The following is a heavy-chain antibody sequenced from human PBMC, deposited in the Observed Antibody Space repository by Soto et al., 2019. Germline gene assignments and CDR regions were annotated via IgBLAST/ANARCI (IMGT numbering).Heavy chain of an antibody. CDR1: GFTVSSNY. V-gene: IGHV3-53*01. CDR2: IYSGGST. J-gene: IGHJ6*02. Sequence: GALRLSCAASGFTVSSNYMSWVRQAPGKGLEWVSVIYSGGSTYYADSVKGRFTISRDNSKNTLYLQMNSLRAEDTAVYYCARDWVYYYDSSGSSDYYGMDVWGQGTTVTVSS. D-gene: IGHD3-22*01. CDR3: ARDWVYYYDSSGSSDYYGMDV.